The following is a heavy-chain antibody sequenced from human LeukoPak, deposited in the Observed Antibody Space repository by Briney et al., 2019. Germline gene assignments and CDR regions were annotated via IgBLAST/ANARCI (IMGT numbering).Heavy chain of an antibody. Sequence: ASVKVSCKASGYTFTGYYMHWVRQAPGQGLEWMGWINPKSDGTKYAQNFQGRVTMTWDTSISTAYMEVGRLTSDDTAMFYCARDPPGTTAFDLWGQGTMVTVSS. D-gene: IGHD1-1*01. CDR1: GYTFTGYY. CDR2: INPKSDGT. V-gene: IGHV1-2*02. J-gene: IGHJ3*01. CDR3: ARDPPGTTAFDL.